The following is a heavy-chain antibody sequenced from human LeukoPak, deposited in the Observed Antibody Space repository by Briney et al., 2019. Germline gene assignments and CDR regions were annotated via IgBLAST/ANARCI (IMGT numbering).Heavy chain of an antibody. D-gene: IGHD2-2*01. V-gene: IGHV3-30*18. CDR1: GFTFSAYG. Sequence: GGSLRLSCAASGFTFSAYGMRWVRQAPGKGLEWVAFISCDGSNKYYPDSVKGQFTISRDNSKNTLYLQMNRLRAEDAAVYYCAKDGGNKYAFFDYWGQGTLVTVSS. CDR2: ISCDGSNK. CDR3: AKDGGNKYAFFDY. J-gene: IGHJ4*02.